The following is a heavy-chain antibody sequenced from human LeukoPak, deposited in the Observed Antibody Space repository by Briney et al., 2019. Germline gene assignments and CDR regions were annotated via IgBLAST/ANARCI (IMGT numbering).Heavy chain of an antibody. J-gene: IGHJ4*02. CDR1: GGSFSGYY. V-gene: IGHV4-34*01. CDR2: INHSGST. D-gene: IGHD3-3*01. CDR3: ARTYYDFWSGYLYYFDY. Sequence: PSETLSLTCAVYGGSFSGYYWSWIRQPPGKGLEWIGEINHSGSTNYNPPLKSRVTISVDTSKNQFSLKLSSVTAADTAVYYCARTYYDFWSGYLYYFDYWGQGTLVTVSS.